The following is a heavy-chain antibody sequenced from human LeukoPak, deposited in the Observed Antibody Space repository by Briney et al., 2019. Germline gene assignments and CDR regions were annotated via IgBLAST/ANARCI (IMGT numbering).Heavy chain of an antibody. Sequence: TSETLSLTCAVYGGSFSGYYWSWIRQPPGKGLEWIGEINHSGSTNYNPSLKSRVTISVDTSKNQFSLKLSSVTAADTAVYYCARHHPRNTVDFWGQGTLVTVSS. D-gene: IGHD2/OR15-2a*01. CDR2: INHSGST. V-gene: IGHV4-34*01. J-gene: IGHJ4*02. CDR3: ARHHPRNTVDF. CDR1: GGSFSGYY.